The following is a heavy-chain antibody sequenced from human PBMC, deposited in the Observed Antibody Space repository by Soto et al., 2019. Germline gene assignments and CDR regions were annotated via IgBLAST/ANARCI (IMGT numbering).Heavy chain of an antibody. J-gene: IGHJ5*02. CDR1: GFTFSSYW. Sequence: GGSLRLSCAASGFTFSSYWMSWVRQAPGKGLEWVANIKQDGSEKYYVDSVKGRFTISRDNSKNTLYLQMNSLRAEDTAVYYCAKGHQSGSYRFDPWGQGTLVTVSS. D-gene: IGHD1-26*01. CDR3: AKGHQSGSYRFDP. V-gene: IGHV3-7*01. CDR2: IKQDGSEK.